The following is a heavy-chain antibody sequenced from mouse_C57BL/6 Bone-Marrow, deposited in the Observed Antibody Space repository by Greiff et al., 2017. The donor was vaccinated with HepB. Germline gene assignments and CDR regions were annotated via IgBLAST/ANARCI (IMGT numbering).Heavy chain of an antibody. J-gene: IGHJ1*03. V-gene: IGHV5-6*01. CDR3: ARHFTTVVATRYFDV. CDR2: ISSGGSYT. D-gene: IGHD1-1*01. Sequence: EVKLMESGGDLVKPGGSLKLSCAASGFTFSSYGMSWVRQTPDKRLEWVATISSGGSYTYYPDSVKGRFTISRDNAKNTLYLQMSSLKSEDTAMYYCARHFTTVVATRYFDVWGTGTTVTVSS. CDR1: GFTFSSYG.